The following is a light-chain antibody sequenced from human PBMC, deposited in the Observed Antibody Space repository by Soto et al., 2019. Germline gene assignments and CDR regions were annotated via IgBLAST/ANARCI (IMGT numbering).Light chain of an antibody. Sequence: NVLTQSPGALSLSPGERATLSCRASLSVSGNYLAWCRQTPGQPPRLLIYGASGRATGIPDRLSGSGSGTDFTLTMSRLEPEDFAVYYCQQYNNWPRTFGQGTKVDIK. CDR2: GAS. V-gene: IGKV3-20*01. CDR3: QQYNNWPRT. J-gene: IGKJ1*01. CDR1: LSVSGNY.